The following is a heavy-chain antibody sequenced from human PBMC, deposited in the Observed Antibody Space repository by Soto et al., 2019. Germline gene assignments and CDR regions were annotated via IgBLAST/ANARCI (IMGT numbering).Heavy chain of an antibody. J-gene: IGHJ4*02. CDR3: AVPGDGDLDY. CDR2: VYHSGAT. CDR1: GASIGTNNW. V-gene: IGHV4-4*02. Sequence: SETLSLTCAVSGASIGTNNWWSWVRQPPGKGLEWIGEVYHSGATNCNPSLKSRLTISIDNAKNQFSLRLTSTTAADTAVSYCAVPGDGDLDYLSQGSLVTASS.